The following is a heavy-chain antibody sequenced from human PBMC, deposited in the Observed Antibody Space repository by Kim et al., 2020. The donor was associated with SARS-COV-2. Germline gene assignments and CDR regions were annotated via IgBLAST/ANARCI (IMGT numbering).Heavy chain of an antibody. V-gene: IGHV1-69*04. J-gene: IGHJ4*02. Sequence: ANYAQKFQGRVTITADKSTSTAYMELSSLRSEDTAVYYCARDRWLQPFDYWGQGTLVTVSS. D-gene: IGHD5-12*01. CDR3: ARDRWLQPFDY. CDR2: A.